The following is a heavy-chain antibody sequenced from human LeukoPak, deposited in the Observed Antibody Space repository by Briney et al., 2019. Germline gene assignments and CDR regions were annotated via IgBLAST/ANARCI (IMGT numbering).Heavy chain of an antibody. J-gene: IGHJ5*02. V-gene: IGHV3-48*02. CDR1: GFTFSTYT. CDR3: ARDGRLDP. CDR2: INSDSSNI. Sequence: GGSLRLSCAASGFTFSTYTMNWVRQAPGKGLEWVSYINSDSSNIYYADSVRGRFTISRDNAKNSLYLQMNSLRDDDTAVYYCARDGRLDPWGQGTLVTVSS.